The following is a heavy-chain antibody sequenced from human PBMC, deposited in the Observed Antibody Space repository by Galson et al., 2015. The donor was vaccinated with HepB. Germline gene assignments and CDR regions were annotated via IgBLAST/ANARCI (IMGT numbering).Heavy chain of an antibody. Sequence: SLRLSCAASGFTFSSYWMHWVRQAPGKGLVWVSRINSDGSSTSYADSVKGRFTISRDNAKNTLYLQMNSLRAEDTAVYYCARGTYYYDSSGYFRGDYWGQGTLVTVSS. J-gene: IGHJ4*02. CDR3: ARGTYYYDSSGYFRGDY. CDR1: GFTFSSYW. V-gene: IGHV3-74*01. D-gene: IGHD3-22*01. CDR2: INSDGSST.